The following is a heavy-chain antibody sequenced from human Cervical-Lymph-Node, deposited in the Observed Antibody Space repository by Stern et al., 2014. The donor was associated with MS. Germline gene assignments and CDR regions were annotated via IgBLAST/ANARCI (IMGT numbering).Heavy chain of an antibody. Sequence: QVQLQESGPGLVKPSETLSLTCTVSGGSISSYYWSWIRQPPGKGLEWIGYIYYSGSTNYNPSLKSRVTISVDTSKNQFSLKLSSVTAADTAVYYCARVRGGYCSSTSCYAGRGYFDYWGQGTLVTVSS. CDR3: ARVRGGYCSSTSCYAGRGYFDY. D-gene: IGHD2-2*01. J-gene: IGHJ4*02. CDR2: IYYSGST. CDR1: GGSISSYY. V-gene: IGHV4-59*01.